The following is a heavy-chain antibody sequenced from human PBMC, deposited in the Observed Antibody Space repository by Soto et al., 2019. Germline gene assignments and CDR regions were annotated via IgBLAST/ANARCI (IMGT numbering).Heavy chain of an antibody. J-gene: IGHJ4*02. Sequence: VQLVESGGGVVQPGRSLRLSCAASGFNFSDYAMHWVRQAPGKGLEWVAVVSHDGRNTHYADSVKGRFTISRDSSKNTVCTEMTSLRAEDTAVYYCAKGGRQWLVTSDFNYWGQGALVTVSS. CDR1: GFNFSDYA. CDR2: VSHDGRNT. D-gene: IGHD6-19*01. CDR3: AKGGRQWLVTSDFNY. V-gene: IGHV3-30*18.